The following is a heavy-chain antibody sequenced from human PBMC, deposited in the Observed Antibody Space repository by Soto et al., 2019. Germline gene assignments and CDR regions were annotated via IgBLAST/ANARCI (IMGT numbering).Heavy chain of an antibody. CDR2: TYYTGST. Sequence: QMQLQESGPGLVKPSETLSLTCTVSNGSISTPSYNWGWIRQSPGKGLEWIGTTYYTGSTSYNPSLKSRVTIAVDTSKNQFSLKLASVTAADTAVYYCARDGSFWGQGTLVIVSS. CDR1: NGSISTPSYN. D-gene: IGHD3-16*02. CDR3: ARDGSF. J-gene: IGHJ4*02. V-gene: IGHV4-39*01.